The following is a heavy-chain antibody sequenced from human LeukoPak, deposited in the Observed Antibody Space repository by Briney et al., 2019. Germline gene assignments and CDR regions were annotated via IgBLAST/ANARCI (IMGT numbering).Heavy chain of an antibody. D-gene: IGHD2-15*01. CDR2: INPSGGST. CDR3: ARVVAATYHFDY. CDR1: GYTFTSYY. Sequence: GASVKVSCKASGYTFTSYYMHWVRQAPGQGLEWMGIINPSGGSTSYAQKFQGRVTMTRDASTSTVYMELSSLRSEDTAVYYCARVVAATYHFDYWGQGTLVTVSS. J-gene: IGHJ4*02. V-gene: IGHV1-46*01.